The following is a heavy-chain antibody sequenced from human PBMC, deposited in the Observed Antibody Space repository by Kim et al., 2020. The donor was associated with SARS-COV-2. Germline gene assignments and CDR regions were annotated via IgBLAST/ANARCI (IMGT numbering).Heavy chain of an antibody. D-gene: IGHD1-7*01. CDR2: ISYDGSNK. J-gene: IGHJ5*02. CDR1: GFTFSSYA. Sequence: GGSLRLSCAASGFTFSSYAMHWVRQAPGKGLEWVAVISYDGSNKYYADSVKGRFTISRDNSKNTLYLQMNSLRAEDTAVYYCASRTGTTWGQGTLVTVSS. V-gene: IGHV3-30-3*01. CDR3: ASRTGTT.